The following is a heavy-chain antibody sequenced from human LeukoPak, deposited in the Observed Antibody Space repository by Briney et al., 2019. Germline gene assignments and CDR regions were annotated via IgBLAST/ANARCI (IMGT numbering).Heavy chain of an antibody. J-gene: IGHJ4*02. Sequence: GGSLRLSCAASGFTFSSYAMSWVRQAPGKGLEWVSAISGSGGSTYYADSVKGRFTISRDNSKNTLYLQMNSLRAEDTAVYYCARDRSSGGIGYWGQGTLVTVSS. V-gene: IGHV3-23*01. D-gene: IGHD2-15*01. CDR2: ISGSGGST. CDR3: ARDRSSGGIGY. CDR1: GFTFSSYA.